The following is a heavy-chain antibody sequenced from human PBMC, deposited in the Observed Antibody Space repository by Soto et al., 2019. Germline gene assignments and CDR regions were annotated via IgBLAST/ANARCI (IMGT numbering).Heavy chain of an antibody. CDR2: IWYDGSNK. D-gene: IGHD2-21*02. Sequence: QVQLVESGGGVVQPGRSLRLSCAASGFTFSIYGMHWVRQAPGKGLEWVAVIWYDGSNKYYADSVKGRFTISRDNSKNTLYLQVNSLRAEDTAVYYCAKSCGGDCYAVDVWGQGTTVTVSS. V-gene: IGHV3-33*06. J-gene: IGHJ6*02. CDR1: GFTFSIYG. CDR3: AKSCGGDCYAVDV.